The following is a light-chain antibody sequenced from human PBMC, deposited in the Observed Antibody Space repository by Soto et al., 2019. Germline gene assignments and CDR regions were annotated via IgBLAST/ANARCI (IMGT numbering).Light chain of an antibody. J-gene: IGKJ1*01. Sequence: EIVLTQSPATLSLSPGERATLSFRASQSVNSNLAWYQQKAGQAPRLLIYGTSTRATGIPARFTGSGSGTDFTLTISSLQFEDFAVYYCQQYNNWPRTFGQGTKVDNK. V-gene: IGKV3-15*01. CDR2: GTS. CDR1: QSVNSN. CDR3: QQYNNWPRT.